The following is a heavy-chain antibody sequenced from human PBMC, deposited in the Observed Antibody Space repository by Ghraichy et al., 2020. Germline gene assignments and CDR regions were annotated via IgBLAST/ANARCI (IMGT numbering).Heavy chain of an antibody. CDR1: GGSFSGYY. J-gene: IGHJ6*02. CDR3: ARGPHNYGMDV. Sequence: SETLSHTCAVYGGSFSGYYWSWIRQPPGKGLEWIGEINHSGSTNYNPSLKSRVTVSVDTSMNQFSLKLSSVTAADTAVYYCARGPHNYGMDVWGQGTTVTVSS. V-gene: IGHV4-34*01. CDR2: INHSGST.